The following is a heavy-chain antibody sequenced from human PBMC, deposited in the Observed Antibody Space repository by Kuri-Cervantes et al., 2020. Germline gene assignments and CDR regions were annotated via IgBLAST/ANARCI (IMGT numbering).Heavy chain of an antibody. CDR2: INHSGST. V-gene: IGHV4-34*01. Sequence: SETLSLTCAVYGGSFSGYYWSWIRQPPGKGLEWIGEINHSGSTNYNPSLKSRVTISVDTSKNQFSLKLSSVTAADTAVYYCARLAYYYDSSGYLEREAFDIWGQGTMVTVSS. CDR3: ARLAYYYDSSGYLEREAFDI. J-gene: IGHJ3*02. CDR1: GGSFSGYY. D-gene: IGHD3-22*01.